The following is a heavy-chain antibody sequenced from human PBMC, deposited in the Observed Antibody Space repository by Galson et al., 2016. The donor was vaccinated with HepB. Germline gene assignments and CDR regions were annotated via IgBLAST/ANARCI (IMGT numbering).Heavy chain of an antibody. V-gene: IGHV3-9*01. D-gene: IGHD6-19*01. CDR1: EFKFDDYA. CDR2: ISWDSRNI. J-gene: IGHJ6*03. CDR3: TKAAIAMAPPYHMDL. Sequence: SLRLSCAASEFKFDDYAMHWVRQVPGKGLQWVSGISWDSRNIGYADSVKGRFTISRDNAKNSLYLQMNSLTTEDTALYYCTKAAIAMAPPYHMDLWGKGTTVTVSS.